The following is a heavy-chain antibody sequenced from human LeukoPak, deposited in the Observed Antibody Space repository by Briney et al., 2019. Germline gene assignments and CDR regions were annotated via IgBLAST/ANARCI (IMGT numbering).Heavy chain of an antibody. D-gene: IGHD3-16*02. CDR3: ARAFQSLGGLSLPDH. CDR2: IHPSTGNP. V-gene: IGHV7-4-1*02. CDR1: GYTFTNYA. Sequence: ASVKVSCKASGYTFTNYAMNWVRQASGQGLEWMGWIHPSTGNPTYAQGFTGRFVFSLDTSVSTTYLQISSLKAEDTAVYYCARAFQSLGGLSLPDHWGQGTLVTVSS. J-gene: IGHJ5*02.